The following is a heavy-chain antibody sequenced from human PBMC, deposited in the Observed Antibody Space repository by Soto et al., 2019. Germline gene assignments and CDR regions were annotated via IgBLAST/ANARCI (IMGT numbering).Heavy chain of an antibody. Sequence: PGGSLRLSCAASGFTFSSYSMNWVRQAPGKGLEWVSSISSGSSNIYYADSVKGRFTISRDNAKNSLYLHMNSLRAEDTAVYYSAPNGRGDALDIWGQGTMVTVSS. V-gene: IGHV3-21*06. CDR2: ISSGSSNI. CDR1: GFTFSSYS. D-gene: IGHD1-26*01. CDR3: APNGRGDALDI. J-gene: IGHJ3*02.